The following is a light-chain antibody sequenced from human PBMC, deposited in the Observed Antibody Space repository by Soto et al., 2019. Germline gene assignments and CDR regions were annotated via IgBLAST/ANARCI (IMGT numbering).Light chain of an antibody. V-gene: IGKV3-15*01. CDR2: GAS. CDR3: HQYNRWYT. CDR1: QSANSN. Sequence: EIVLTQSPATLSVSPGERATLSCRASQSANSNLAWYQQKAGQAPRLLIYGASTRAPGIPARFSGSGSGTEFTLTISSLQSEDIAVYHCHQYNRWYTFGQGTKLEIK. J-gene: IGKJ2*01.